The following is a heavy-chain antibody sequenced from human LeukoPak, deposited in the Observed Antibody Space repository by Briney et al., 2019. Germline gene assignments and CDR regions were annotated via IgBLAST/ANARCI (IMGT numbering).Heavy chain of an antibody. CDR1: GFTFINYW. V-gene: IGHV3-7*03. D-gene: IGHD5/OR15-5a*01. J-gene: IGHJ4*02. CDR2: IKQDGSEK. Sequence: GGSLRLSCAASGFTFINYWMSWVRQAPGKGLEWVANIKQDGSEKYYVDSVKGRFTISRDNAKNSLYLQMNTLKTEDTAVYYCTASMEVSTYFDYWGQGTLVTVSS. CDR3: TASMEVSTYFDY.